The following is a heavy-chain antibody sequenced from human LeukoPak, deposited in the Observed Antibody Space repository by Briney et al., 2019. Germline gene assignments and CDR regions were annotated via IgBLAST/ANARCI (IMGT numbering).Heavy chain of an antibody. CDR3: AKDGGDIVVVVAADYYYYYMDV. V-gene: IGHV3-66*01. D-gene: IGHD2-15*01. CDR1: GFTFSITY. Sequence: PGGSLRLSCTASGFTFSITYMAWVRQAPGKGLEWVSVIYSGGDAYYADSVKGRFIISRDNSKNTLYLKMNSLRAEDTAVYYCAKDGGDIVVVVAADYYYYYMDVWGKGTTVTISS. J-gene: IGHJ6*03. CDR2: IYSGGDA.